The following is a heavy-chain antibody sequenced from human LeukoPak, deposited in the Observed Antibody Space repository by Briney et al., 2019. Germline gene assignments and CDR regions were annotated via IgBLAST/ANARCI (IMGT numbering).Heavy chain of an antibody. CDR1: GGSFSGYY. CDR2: INHSGST. J-gene: IGHJ4*02. V-gene: IGHV4-34*01. CDR3: ARIHSSSYTFDY. Sequence: PSETLSLTCAVYGGSFSGYYWSWIRQPPGKGLEWIGEINHSGSTNYNPSLKSRVTISVDTSKNQFSLKLSSVTAADTAVYCCARIHSSSYTFDYWGQGTLVTVSS. D-gene: IGHD6-6*01.